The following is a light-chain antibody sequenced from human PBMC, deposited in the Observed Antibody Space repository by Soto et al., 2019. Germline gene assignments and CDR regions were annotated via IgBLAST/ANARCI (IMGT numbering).Light chain of an antibody. CDR2: DAA. Sequence: DIQMTQSPSTLSASVGDRVTITCRASQSVSIWLAWYQQKPGKAPRLLIYDAASLKTGVPSRFSGSGSGTNFTLTISSLQPDDFATYYCQYDSSVGQGTKVDI. CDR1: QSVSIW. V-gene: IGKV1-5*01. J-gene: IGKJ2*01. CDR3: QYDSS.